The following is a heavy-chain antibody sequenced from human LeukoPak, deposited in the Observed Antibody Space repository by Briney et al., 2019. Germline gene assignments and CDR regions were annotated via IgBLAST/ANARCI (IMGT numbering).Heavy chain of an antibody. V-gene: IGHV3-11*06. CDR1: GFIFSDYY. D-gene: IGHD2-21*02. J-gene: IGHJ4*02. CDR2: ISSSSSYI. CDR3: AREGGDGG. Sequence: KAGGSLRLSCAASGFIFSDYYMGWIRQAPGKGLEWVSSISSSSSYIYYADSVKGRFTISRDNAKNSLYLQMNSLRAEDTAVYYCAREGGDGGWGQGTLVTVSS.